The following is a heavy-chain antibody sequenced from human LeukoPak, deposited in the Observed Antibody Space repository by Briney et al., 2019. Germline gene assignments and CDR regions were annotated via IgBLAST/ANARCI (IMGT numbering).Heavy chain of an antibody. Sequence: GGSLRLSCAASGFTFRTYSMNWIRQAPGKGLEWVSSINSDALWIYYADSVWGRFTVSRDNAKNSLYLQMNSLGADDTAVYYCARDAGAGTQRDGWFDPWGQGTLVTVSS. CDR1: GFTFRTYS. V-gene: IGHV3-21*01. D-gene: IGHD4/OR15-4a*01. J-gene: IGHJ5*02. CDR3: ARDAGAGTQRDGWFDP. CDR2: INSDALWI.